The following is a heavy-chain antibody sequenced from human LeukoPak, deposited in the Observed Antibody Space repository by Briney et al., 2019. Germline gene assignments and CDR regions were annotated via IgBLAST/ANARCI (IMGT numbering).Heavy chain of an antibody. J-gene: IGHJ4*02. CDR2: IDHSGST. Sequence: SETLSLTCTVSGYSINSDYCWGWIRQSPGKGLEWIGDIDHSGSTNGNPSLKSRVAISVDTLKRQFSLKLNSVTAADTAVYYCARGGMAVAGLDFWGQGTLVTVSS. D-gene: IGHD6-19*01. V-gene: IGHV4-38-2*02. CDR3: ARGGMAVAGLDF. CDR1: GYSINSDYC.